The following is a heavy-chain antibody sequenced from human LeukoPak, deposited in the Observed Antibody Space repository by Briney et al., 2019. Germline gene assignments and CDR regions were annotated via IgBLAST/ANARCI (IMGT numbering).Heavy chain of an antibody. Sequence: GGSLRLSCAASGFTFDDYAMHWVRQAPGKGLEWVSGISWKSDKIAYADSVKGRLTISRDNAKNSLYLQMSSLRAEDMALYYCAKDIGSGSHRAFDIWGQGTTVTVSS. J-gene: IGHJ3*02. CDR2: ISWKSDKI. CDR1: GFTFDDYA. D-gene: IGHD3-10*01. CDR3: AKDIGSGSHRAFDI. V-gene: IGHV3-9*03.